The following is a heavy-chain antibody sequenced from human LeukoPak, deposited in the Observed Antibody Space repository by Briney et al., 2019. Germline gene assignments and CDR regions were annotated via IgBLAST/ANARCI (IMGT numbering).Heavy chain of an antibody. D-gene: IGHD3-3*01. Sequence: GGSLRLSCAASGFTLSSYAMSWVRQAPGKGLEWVSAISGSGGSTYYADSVKGRFTISRDNSKNTLYLQMNSLRAEDTAIYYCAKEYVEGSYYFDYWGQGTLVTVSS. CDR2: ISGSGGST. V-gene: IGHV3-23*01. CDR3: AKEYVEGSYYFDY. J-gene: IGHJ4*02. CDR1: GFTLSSYA.